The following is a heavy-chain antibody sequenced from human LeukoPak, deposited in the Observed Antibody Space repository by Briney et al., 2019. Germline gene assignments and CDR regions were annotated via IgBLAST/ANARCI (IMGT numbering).Heavy chain of an antibody. Sequence: ASVKVSFKASGYTFTSYGISWVRQAPGQGLEWMGWISAYNGNTNYAQKLQGRVTMTTDTSTSTAYMELRSLRSDDTAVYYCARDLVDFWSGQKGYYFDYWGQGTLVTVSS. D-gene: IGHD3-3*01. CDR2: ISAYNGNT. CDR1: GYTFTSYG. CDR3: ARDLVDFWSGQKGYYFDY. V-gene: IGHV1-18*01. J-gene: IGHJ4*02.